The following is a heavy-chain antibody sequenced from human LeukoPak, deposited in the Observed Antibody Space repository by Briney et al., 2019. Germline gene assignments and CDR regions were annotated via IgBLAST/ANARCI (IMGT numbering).Heavy chain of an antibody. J-gene: IGHJ5*02. CDR2: IIPIFGTA. Sequence: GSSVKVSRKASGGTFSSYAISWVRQAPGQGLEWMGGIIPIFGTANYAQKFQGRLTITADKPPSTAYMELSSLRSEDTAVYYCARDHSRGPYNWFDPWGQGTLVTVSS. D-gene: IGHD5-18*01. CDR1: GGTFSSYA. CDR3: ARDHSRGPYNWFDP. V-gene: IGHV1-69*06.